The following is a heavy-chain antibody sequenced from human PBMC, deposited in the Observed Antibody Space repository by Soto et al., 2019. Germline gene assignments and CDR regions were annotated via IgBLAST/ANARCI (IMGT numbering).Heavy chain of an antibody. CDR3: ARGXNXYSXXYXXXY. Sequence: GASVKVSCKASGGTFSSYAISWVRQAPGQGLEWMGGIIPIFGTANYAQKFQGRVTITADESTSTAYMELSSLRSEDTAVYYCARGXNXYSXXYXXXYXXQGTLVTVXS. CDR2: IIPIFGTA. CDR1: GGTFSSYA. D-gene: IGHD3-22*01. V-gene: IGHV1-69*13. J-gene: IGHJ4*02.